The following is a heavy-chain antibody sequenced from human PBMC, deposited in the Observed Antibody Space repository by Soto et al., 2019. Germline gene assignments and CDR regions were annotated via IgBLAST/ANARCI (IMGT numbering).Heavy chain of an antibody. CDR1: GGSISSGGYS. CDR2: IYHSGST. Sequence: SETLSLTCAVSGGSISSGGYSWSWIRQPPGKGLEWIGYIYHSGSTYYNPSLKSRVTISVDRSKNQFSLKLSSVTAADTAVYYCAAMIAVVGPDAFDIWGQGTMVT. J-gene: IGHJ3*02. V-gene: IGHV4-30-2*01. D-gene: IGHD3-22*01. CDR3: AAMIAVVGPDAFDI.